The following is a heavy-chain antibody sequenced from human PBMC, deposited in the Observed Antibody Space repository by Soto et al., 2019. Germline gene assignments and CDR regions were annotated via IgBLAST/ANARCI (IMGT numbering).Heavy chain of an antibody. CDR2: ISGSGGST. CDR1: GFTFSSYA. Sequence: EVQLLESGGGLVQPGGSLRLSCAASGFTFSSYAMSWVRQAPGKGLEWVSAISGSGGSTYYADSVKGRFTISRDNSKNTLYLQMNSLRAEDTAVYYCAKDPYGDYVLYYYYYTDVWGKGTTVTVSS. D-gene: IGHD4-17*01. CDR3: AKDPYGDYVLYYYYYTDV. J-gene: IGHJ6*03. V-gene: IGHV3-23*01.